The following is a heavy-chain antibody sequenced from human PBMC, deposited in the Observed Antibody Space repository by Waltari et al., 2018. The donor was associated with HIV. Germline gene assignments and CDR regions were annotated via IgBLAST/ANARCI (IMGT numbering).Heavy chain of an antibody. Sequence: VRVVESGGDLVQPGGSLRLSCAVSGFNLSETAVHWVRQAAGKGLQWLGHVATKRNTYAAIYTGSVEVRFVMCRRDSENSAVSEMNDLRTEDTALYYCTVGSPDYWYFGLWGRGTLVTVSS. J-gene: IGHJ2*01. V-gene: IGHV3-73*02. CDR3: TVGSPDYWYFGL. CDR1: GFNLSETA. D-gene: IGHD6-19*01. CDR2: VATKRNTYAA.